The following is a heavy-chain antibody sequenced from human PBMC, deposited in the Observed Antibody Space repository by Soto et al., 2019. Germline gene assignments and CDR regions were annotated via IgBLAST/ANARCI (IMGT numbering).Heavy chain of an antibody. Sequence: GGALRLSCVASGLTFGSRAMSWVRQAPGEGLQWVSTITDTGGDAKYADSVRGRFVISRDNSKKTLYLQMTSLTAEDSAMYFCARGSTDSYPGSRIFDFWGRGTLVTVSS. CDR2: ITDTGGDA. V-gene: IGHV3-23*01. D-gene: IGHD3-10*01. J-gene: IGHJ4*02. CDR3: ARGSTDSYPGSRIFDF. CDR1: GLTFGSRA.